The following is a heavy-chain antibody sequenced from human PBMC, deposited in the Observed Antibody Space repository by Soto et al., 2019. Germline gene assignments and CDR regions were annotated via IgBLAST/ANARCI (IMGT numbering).Heavy chain of an antibody. V-gene: IGHV3-33*01. D-gene: IGHD1-26*01. CDR2: IWYDGSNK. Sequence: GGSLRLCCAASRFSFSSYAMHWVRQAPGKGLEWVALIWYDGSNKAYGDSVKGRFTISRDNSKDTLYLQMNSLRAEDTAVYYCARESVGALDYWGQGTLVTVSS. CDR3: ARESVGALDY. CDR1: RFSFSSYA. J-gene: IGHJ4*02.